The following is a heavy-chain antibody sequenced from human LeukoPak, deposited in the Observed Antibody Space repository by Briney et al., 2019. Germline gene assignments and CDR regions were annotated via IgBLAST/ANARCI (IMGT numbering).Heavy chain of an antibody. Sequence: ASVKVSCKASGYTFTGYYMHWVRQAPGQGLEWMGWINPNSGGTNYAQKFQGRVTMTRDTSISTAYMELSRPRSDDTAVYYCARGEYSSSSILWTLDYWGQGTLVTVSS. CDR1: GYTFTGYY. J-gene: IGHJ4*02. V-gene: IGHV1-2*02. CDR3: ARGEYSSSSILWTLDY. D-gene: IGHD6-6*01. CDR2: INPNSGGT.